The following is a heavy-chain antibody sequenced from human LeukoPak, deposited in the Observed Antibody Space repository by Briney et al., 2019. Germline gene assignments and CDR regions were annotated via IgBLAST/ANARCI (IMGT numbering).Heavy chain of an antibody. CDR3: VRDGGDFYGSGSYLAY. CDR2: ISSSGSTT. D-gene: IGHD3-10*01. V-gene: IGHV3-48*03. Sequence: GGSLRLSCAAPGVTFSSYEMNWVRQAPGKGLEWVSYISSSGSTTYYADSVKGRFTISRDNAKNSLYLQMNSLRAEDTAAYYCVRDGGDFYGSGSYLAYWGQGTLVTVSS. J-gene: IGHJ4*02. CDR1: GVTFSSYE.